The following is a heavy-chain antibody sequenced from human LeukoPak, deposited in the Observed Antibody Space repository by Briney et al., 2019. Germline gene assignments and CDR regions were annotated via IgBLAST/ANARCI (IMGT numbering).Heavy chain of an antibody. J-gene: IGHJ4*02. Sequence: ASVKVSCKVSGYTLTELSMHWMRQAPGKGLEWMGGFDPEDGEIIYAQKFQGRVTMTEDTSTDTAYMELSSLRSEDTAVYYCATGLRDLRDYWGQGTLVTVSS. V-gene: IGHV1-24*01. CDR2: FDPEDGEI. CDR3: ATGLRDLRDY. CDR1: GYTLTELS. D-gene: IGHD3/OR15-3a*01.